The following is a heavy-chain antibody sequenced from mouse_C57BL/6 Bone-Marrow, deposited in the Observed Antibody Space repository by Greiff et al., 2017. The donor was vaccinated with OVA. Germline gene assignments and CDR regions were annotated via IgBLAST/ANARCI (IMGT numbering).Heavy chain of an antibody. J-gene: IGHJ1*03. D-gene: IGHD2-1*01. CDR2: ISNLAYSI. CDR1: GFTFSDYG. Sequence: EVKLMESGGGLVQPGGSLKLSCAASGFTFSDYGMAWVRQAPRKGPEWVAFISNLAYSIYYADTVTGRFTISRENAKNTLYLEMSSLRSEDTAMYYCARGRIYYGNYWYFDVWGTGTTVTVSS. CDR3: ARGRIYYGNYWYFDV. V-gene: IGHV5-15*01.